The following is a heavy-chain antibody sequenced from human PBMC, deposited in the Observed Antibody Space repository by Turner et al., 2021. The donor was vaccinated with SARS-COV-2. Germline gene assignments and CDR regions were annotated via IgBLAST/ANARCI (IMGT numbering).Heavy chain of an antibody. CDR1: GGSFIGYY. CDR3: ARDPRAGIDY. J-gene: IGHJ4*02. V-gene: IGHV4-34*01. D-gene: IGHD3-10*01. CDR2: VTYSGST. Sequence: QVHLQQWGAGLLKPSETLSLTCSVDGGSFIGYYWTWVRQPPGKGLQWIGEVTYSGSTNYNPSLRGRLTISVDMSKNHFSLILISVTAADTAIYYCARDPRAGIDYWGQGTLVTVSS.